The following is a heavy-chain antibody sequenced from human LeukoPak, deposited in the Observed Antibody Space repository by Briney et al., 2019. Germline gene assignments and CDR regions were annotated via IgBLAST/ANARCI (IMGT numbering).Heavy chain of an antibody. J-gene: IGHJ4*02. CDR2: IYYSGST. Sequence: SETLSLTCTVSGGSISSYYWSWIRQPPGKGLEWIGYIYYSGSTNYNPSLKSRVTISVDTSKDQFSLKLSSVTAADTAVYYCARGPVAGTYYFDYWGQGTLVTVSS. D-gene: IGHD6-19*01. V-gene: IGHV4-59*01. CDR1: GGSISSYY. CDR3: ARGPVAGTYYFDY.